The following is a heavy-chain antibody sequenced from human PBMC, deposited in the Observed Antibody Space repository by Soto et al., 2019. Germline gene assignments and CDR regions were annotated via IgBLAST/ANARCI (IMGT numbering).Heavy chain of an antibody. J-gene: IGHJ4*02. CDR3: AREPKPTPFDY. Sequence: GSLRLSCAASGFTFSDYYMSWIRQAPGKGLEWVSYISSSGSTIHYADSVKGRFTISRDNAKNSLYLQMNSLRAEDTAVYYCAREPKPTPFDYWGQGTLVTVSS. CDR2: ISSSGSTI. V-gene: IGHV3-11*01. CDR1: GFTFSDYY.